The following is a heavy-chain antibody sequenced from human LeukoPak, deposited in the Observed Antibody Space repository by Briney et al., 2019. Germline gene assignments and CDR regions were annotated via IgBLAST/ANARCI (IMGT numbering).Heavy chain of an antibody. J-gene: IGHJ4*02. CDR2: INHSGST. CDR1: GGSISSYY. V-gene: IGHV4-34*01. Sequence: SETLSLTCTVSGGSISSYYWSWIRQPPGKGLEWIGEINHSGSTNYNPSLKSRVTISVDTSKNQFSLKLTSVTAADAAVYYCARGLGLYGTPYYWGQGTLVTVSS. D-gene: IGHD3-10*01. CDR3: ARGLGLYGTPYY.